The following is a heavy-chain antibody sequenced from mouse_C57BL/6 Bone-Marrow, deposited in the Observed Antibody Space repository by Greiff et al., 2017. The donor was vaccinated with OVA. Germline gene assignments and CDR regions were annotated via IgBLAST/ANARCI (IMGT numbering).Heavy chain of an antibody. J-gene: IGHJ2*01. Sequence: EVKLVESGGGLVQPKGSLKLSCAASGFSFNTYAMNWVRQAPGKGLEWVARIRSKSNNYATYYADSVKDRFTISRDDSESMLYLQMNNLKTEDTAMYYCVRLLQLNDYWGQGTTLTVSS. V-gene: IGHV10-1*01. CDR3: VRLLQLNDY. CDR2: IRSKSNNYAT. D-gene: IGHD1-3*01. CDR1: GFSFNTYA.